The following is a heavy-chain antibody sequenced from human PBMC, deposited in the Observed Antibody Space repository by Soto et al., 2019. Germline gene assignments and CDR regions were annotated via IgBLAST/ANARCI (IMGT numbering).Heavy chain of an antibody. CDR3: ARELTTVVTPVSYYYYGMDV. J-gene: IGHJ6*02. D-gene: IGHD4-17*01. V-gene: IGHV3-74*01. Sequence: EVPLVESGGGLVQPGGSLRLSCAASGFTFSSYWMYWVRQAPGKGPVWVSRINSDGSSTSYADSVKGRFTISRDNAKNTLYLQMNSLRAEDTAVYYCARELTTVVTPVSYYYYGMDVWGQGTTVTVSS. CDR2: INSDGSST. CDR1: GFTFSSYW.